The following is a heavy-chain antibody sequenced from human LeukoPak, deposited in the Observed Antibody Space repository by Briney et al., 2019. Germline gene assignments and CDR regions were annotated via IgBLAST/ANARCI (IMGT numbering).Heavy chain of an antibody. CDR1: GFTFSSYA. CDR3: WRDFYGSGPGPLYRDV. V-gene: IGHV3-64*01. CDR2: ISSNGGST. J-gene: IGHJ6*03. Sequence: GGSLRLSCAASGFTFSSYAMHWVRQAPGKGLEYVSAISSNGGSTYYANSVKGRFTISRDNSKNTLYLQMGSLRAEDMAVYYCWRDFYGSGPGPLYRDVGGKGTTVTISS. D-gene: IGHD3-10*01.